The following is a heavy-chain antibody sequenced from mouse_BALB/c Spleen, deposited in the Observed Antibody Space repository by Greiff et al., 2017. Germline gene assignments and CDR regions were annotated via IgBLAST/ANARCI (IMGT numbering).Heavy chain of an antibody. Sequence: VQLQQSGTVLARPGASVKMSCKASGYTFTSYWMHWVKQRPGQGLEWIGAIYPGNSDTSYNQKFKGKAKLTAVTSTSTAYMELSSLTNEDSAVYYCTRYDGYYVGYAMDYWGQGTSVTVSS. D-gene: IGHD2-3*01. CDR3: TRYDGYYVGYAMDY. CDR1: GYTFTSYW. CDR2: IYPGNSDT. J-gene: IGHJ4*01. V-gene: IGHV1-5*01.